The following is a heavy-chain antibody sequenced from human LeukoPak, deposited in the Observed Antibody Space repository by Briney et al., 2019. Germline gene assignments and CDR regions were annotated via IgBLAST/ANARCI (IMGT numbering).Heavy chain of an antibody. J-gene: IGHJ6*02. Sequence: ASVKVSCKASGYTFTSYYMHWVRQAPGQGLEWMGIINPSGGSTSYAQKFQGRVTMTRDTSTSTVYMELSSLRSEDTAVYYCARSVGFSALSYYYYGMDVWGQGTTVTVSS. CDR2: INPSGGST. CDR1: GYTFTSYY. V-gene: IGHV1-46*01. CDR3: ARSVGFSALSYYYYGMDV. D-gene: IGHD1-26*01.